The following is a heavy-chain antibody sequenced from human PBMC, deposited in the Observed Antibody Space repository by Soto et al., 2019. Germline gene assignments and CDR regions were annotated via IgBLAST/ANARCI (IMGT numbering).Heavy chain of an antibody. V-gene: IGHV3-23*01. CDR3: AKGGRFLAPDY. Sequence: PCRFLRLPCAASGFTFSSHAMSWVRQAPGKGLEWVSAISGSGGSTYYADSVKGRFTISRDNSKNTLYLQMNSLRAEDTAVYYCAKGGRFLAPDYWGQGTLVTVSS. D-gene: IGHD3-3*01. CDR1: GFTFSSHA. J-gene: IGHJ4*02. CDR2: ISGSGGST.